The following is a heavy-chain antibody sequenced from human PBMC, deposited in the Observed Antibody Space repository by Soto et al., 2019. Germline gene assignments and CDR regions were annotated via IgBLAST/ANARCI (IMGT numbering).Heavy chain of an antibody. CDR2: ISSSTSYV. V-gene: IGHV3-21*06. D-gene: IGHD2-2*01. Sequence: EVQLVESGGGMVKPGGSLRLSCAASGFTFSRYGMNWLRQAPVKGLEWVAYISSSTSYVYYADSVKGRFSTSRDNAKNILYREMYALRTEDTAVYYCARDPSEGRVGNWFESWGQGTLVTV. CDR3: ARDPSEGRVGNWFES. J-gene: IGHJ5*01. CDR1: GFTFSRYG.